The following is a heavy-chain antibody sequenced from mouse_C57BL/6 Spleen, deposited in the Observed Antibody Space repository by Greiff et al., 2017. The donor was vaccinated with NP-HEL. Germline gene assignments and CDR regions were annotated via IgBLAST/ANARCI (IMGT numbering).Heavy chain of an antibody. CDR1: GYSITSGYY. V-gene: IGHV3-6*01. Sequence: ESGPGLVKPSQSLSLTCSVTGYSITSGYYWNWIRQFPGNKLEWMGYISYDGSNNYNPSLKNRISITRDTSKNQFFLKLNSVTTEDTATYYCARGDGYYDFDYWGQGTTLTVSS. CDR2: ISYDGSN. CDR3: ARGDGYYDFDY. J-gene: IGHJ2*01. D-gene: IGHD2-3*01.